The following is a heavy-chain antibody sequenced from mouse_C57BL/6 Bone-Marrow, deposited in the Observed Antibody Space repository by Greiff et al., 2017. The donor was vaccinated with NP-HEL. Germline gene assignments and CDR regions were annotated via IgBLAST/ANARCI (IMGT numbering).Heavy chain of an antibody. D-gene: IGHD1-1*01. CDR1: GYTFPDYY. CDR3: ARGGYYGRN. V-gene: IGHV1-19*01. J-gene: IGHJ2*01. CDR2: INPYNGGT. Sequence: VQLQQSGPVLVKPGASVKMSCKASGYTFPDYYMNWVKQSHGKSLEWIGVINPYNGGTSYNQKFKGKATLTVDKSSSTAYMELNSLTSEDSAVYYCARGGYYGRNWGQGSTLTVSS.